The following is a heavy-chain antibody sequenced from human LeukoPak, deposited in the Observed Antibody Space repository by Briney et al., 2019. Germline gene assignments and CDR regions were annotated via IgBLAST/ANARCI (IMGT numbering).Heavy chain of an antibody. D-gene: IGHD6-19*01. J-gene: IGHJ4*02. CDR3: AKGSPSIAVASYDY. CDR2: TSGSGFST. Sequence: PGGSLRLSCAASGFTFSSYAMSWVRQAPGKGLEWVSGTSGSGFSTYYADSVKGRFTISRDNSKNTLYLQMNSLRAEDTAVYYCAKGSPSIAVASYDYWGQGTLVTVSS. CDR1: GFTFSSYA. V-gene: IGHV3-23*01.